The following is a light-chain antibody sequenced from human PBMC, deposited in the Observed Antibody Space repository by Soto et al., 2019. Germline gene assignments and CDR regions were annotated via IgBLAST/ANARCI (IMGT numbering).Light chain of an antibody. V-gene: IGKV1-5*01. CDR2: DAS. CDR1: QSITNW. CDR3: QQYENYWT. Sequence: DIQMTQSPSTLSASVGDRVTITCRATQSITNWLAWYQQKPGKAPKLVIYDASNLDSGVPSRFSGSGSGTEFSLTISNLQPDDCATYYCQQYENYWTFGQGTKVDIK. J-gene: IGKJ1*01.